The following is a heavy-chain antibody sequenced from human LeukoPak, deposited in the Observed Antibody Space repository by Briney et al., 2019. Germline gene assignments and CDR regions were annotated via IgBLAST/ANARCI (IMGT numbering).Heavy chain of an antibody. CDR1: GFTFSSYS. Sequence: KAGGSLRLSCAASGFTFSSYSMNWVRQAPGKGLEWVSSISSSSGYIYYADSVKGRFTISRDNAKNSLSLQMNSLRAEDTAVYFCARDRGYSYGLPCNWGQGTLVTVSS. CDR3: ARDRGYSYGLPCN. D-gene: IGHD5-18*01. CDR2: ISSSSGYI. V-gene: IGHV3-21*01. J-gene: IGHJ4*02.